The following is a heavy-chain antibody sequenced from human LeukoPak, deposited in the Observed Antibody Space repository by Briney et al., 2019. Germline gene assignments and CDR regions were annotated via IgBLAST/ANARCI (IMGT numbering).Heavy chain of an antibody. CDR2: INPNSGGT. Sequence: ASVKVSCKASGYTFTGYYMHWVRQAPGQGLEWMGWINPNSGGTNYAQKFQGRVTMTRDTSISTAYMELSRLRSYDTAVYYCARGGSYYYDSSGYDWFDPWGQGTLVTVSS. V-gene: IGHV1-2*02. CDR3: ARGGSYYYDSSGYDWFDP. J-gene: IGHJ5*02. CDR1: GYTFTGYY. D-gene: IGHD3-22*01.